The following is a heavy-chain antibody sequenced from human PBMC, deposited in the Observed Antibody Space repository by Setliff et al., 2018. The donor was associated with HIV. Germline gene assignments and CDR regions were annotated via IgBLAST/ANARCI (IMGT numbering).Heavy chain of an antibody. CDR1: GFTFSRYG. V-gene: IGHV3-30*18. CDR2: MSYDGSKK. Sequence: GGSLRLSCAASGFTFSRYGMHWVRQAPGKGLEWVAFMSYDGSKKYDADFVKGRFTISRDNSKNTLYLQMNSLRAEDTAVYYCAKPLTQWGVSPYHYAVDVWGQGTTVTVSS. D-gene: IGHD1-26*01. J-gene: IGHJ6*02. CDR3: AKPLTQWGVSPYHYAVDV.